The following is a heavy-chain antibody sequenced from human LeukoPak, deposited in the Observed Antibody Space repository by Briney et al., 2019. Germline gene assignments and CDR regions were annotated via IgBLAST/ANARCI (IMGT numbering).Heavy chain of an antibody. Sequence: GGSLRLSCAASGFTFSSYAMSWVRQAPGKGREWVSAISGSGGSTYYADSVKGRFTISRDNSKNTLYLQMNSLRAEDTAVYYCAKAEKGLYCSGGSCYPVGGDPYNDYWGQGTLVTVSS. J-gene: IGHJ4*02. CDR3: AKAEKGLYCSGGSCYPVGGDPYNDY. D-gene: IGHD2-15*01. V-gene: IGHV3-23*01. CDR2: ISGSGGST. CDR1: GFTFSSYA.